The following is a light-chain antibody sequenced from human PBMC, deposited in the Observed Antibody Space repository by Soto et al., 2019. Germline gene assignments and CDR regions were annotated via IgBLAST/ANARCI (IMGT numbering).Light chain of an antibody. CDR2: STS. CDR1: QNIRNS. J-gene: IGKJ5*01. V-gene: IGKV1-39*01. CDR3: QQSYSTPSIT. Sequence: DIQMTQAPSSLSASVGDRVNITCRASQNIRNSLNWYQQKPGKAPKLLISSTSSLPSGVPSRFSGSGSGTDFTLTISSLQPEDFASYYGQQSYSTPSITVGQGTRLEI.